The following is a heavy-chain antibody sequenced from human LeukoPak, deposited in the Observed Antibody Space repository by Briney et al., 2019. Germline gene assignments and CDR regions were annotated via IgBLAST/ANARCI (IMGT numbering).Heavy chain of an antibody. Sequence: SETLSLTCTVSGGSISSTNYYWGWIRQPPGKGLEWIGSIYYSGSTYYNPSLKSRLTISLDTSKNQFSLRLSSVTAADTAVYFCAGDQLALNALNIWGQGTMVTVSS. CDR1: GGSISSTNYY. V-gene: IGHV4-39*07. J-gene: IGHJ3*02. D-gene: IGHD1-1*01. CDR3: AGDQLALNALNI. CDR2: IYYSGST.